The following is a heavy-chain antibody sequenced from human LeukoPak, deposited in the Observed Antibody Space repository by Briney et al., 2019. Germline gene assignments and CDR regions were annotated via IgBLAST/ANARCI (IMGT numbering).Heavy chain of an antibody. CDR1: EGTFGGYS. CDR3: AAGRRLGELFFDY. CDR2: INPIFNIL. V-gene: IGHV1-69*13. Sequence: ASVKVSCKASEGTFGGYSIDWVRQPPGQGLDWVGGINPIFNILYYAQNFQGRVTITADESTNTAYLELDSLKHDDTAVYYCAAGRRLGELFFDYWGQGTLVTVSS. D-gene: IGHD3-10*01. J-gene: IGHJ4*02.